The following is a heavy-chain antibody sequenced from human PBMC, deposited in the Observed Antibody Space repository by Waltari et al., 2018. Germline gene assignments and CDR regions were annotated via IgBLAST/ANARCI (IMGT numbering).Heavy chain of an antibody. J-gene: IGHJ4*02. CDR1: TFSSYA. CDR2: ISGSGGST. V-gene: IGHV3-23*01. CDR3: AKDKNQARGAFFDY. D-gene: IGHD3-3*02. Sequence: TFSSYAMSWVRQAPGKGLEWVSAISGSGGSTYYADSVKGRFTISRDNSKNTLYLQMNSLRAEDTAVYYCAKDKNQARGAFFDYWGQGTLVTVSS.